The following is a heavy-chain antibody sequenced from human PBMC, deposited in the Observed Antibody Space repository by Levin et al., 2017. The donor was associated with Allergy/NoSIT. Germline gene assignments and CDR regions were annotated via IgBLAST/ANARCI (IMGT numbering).Heavy chain of an antibody. Sequence: GASVKVSCKVSGYTLTELSMHWVRQAPGKGLEWMGGFDPEDGETIYAQKFQGRVTMTEDTSTDTAYMELSSLRSEDTAVYYCATYFSYPDAFDIWGQGTMVTVSS. CDR1: GYTLTELS. D-gene: IGHD1-26*01. J-gene: IGHJ3*02. CDR2: FDPEDGET. V-gene: IGHV1-24*01. CDR3: ATYFSYPDAFDI.